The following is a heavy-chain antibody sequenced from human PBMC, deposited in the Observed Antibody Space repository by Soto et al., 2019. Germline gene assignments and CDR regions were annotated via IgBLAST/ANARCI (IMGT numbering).Heavy chain of an antibody. Sequence: QVQLVQSGAEVKRPGSSVKVSCKVSGGTLSNFAINWVRQAPGQGLEWMGGIIPILDVSNYAPNVQGRVIITADESTGSAYMELSSLRFDDTALYYCATWANTTYKGAFDVWGQGTFVIVSS. V-gene: IGHV1-69*04. J-gene: IGHJ3*01. D-gene: IGHD1-1*01. CDR3: ATWANTTYKGAFDV. CDR2: IIPILDVS. CDR1: GGTLSNFA.